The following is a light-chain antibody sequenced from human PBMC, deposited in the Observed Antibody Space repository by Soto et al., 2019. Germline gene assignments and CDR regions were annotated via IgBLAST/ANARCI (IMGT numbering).Light chain of an antibody. CDR2: AAS. Sequence: DIQMTQSPSSLSASLGDRVTITCRASQSISSYLNWYQQKPGKAPKLLIYAASSLQSGVTSRFSGSGSGTDFTLTIGGLEPEDSASYFCQQGISAPLTFGGGTKVEIK. J-gene: IGKJ4*01. V-gene: IGKV1-39*01. CDR3: QQGISAPLT. CDR1: QSISSY.